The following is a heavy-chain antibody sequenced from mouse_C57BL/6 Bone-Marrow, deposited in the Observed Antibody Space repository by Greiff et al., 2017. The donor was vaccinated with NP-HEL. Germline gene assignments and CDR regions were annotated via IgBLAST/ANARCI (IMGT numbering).Heavy chain of an antibody. Sequence: VQLQQSVAELVRPGASVKLSCTASGFNIKNTYMHWVKQRPEQGLEWIGRIDPANGNTKYAPKFQGKATITADTSSNTAYLQLSSLTSEDTAIYYCARDHYYGSSDWYFDVWGTGTTVTVSS. J-gene: IGHJ1*03. CDR3: ARDHYYGSSDWYFDV. V-gene: IGHV14-3*01. CDR2: IDPANGNT. CDR1: GFNIKNTY. D-gene: IGHD1-1*01.